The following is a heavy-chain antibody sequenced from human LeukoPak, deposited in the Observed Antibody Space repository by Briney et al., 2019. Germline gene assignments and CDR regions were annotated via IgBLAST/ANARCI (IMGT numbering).Heavy chain of an antibody. CDR1: GLTFSAYW. Sequence: GGSLRLSCAASGLTFSAYWMSWFRQAPGKGLEWVANIKQDGSEKIYVDSVKGRFTISRDNAKNSLYLQMNSLRAEDTAVYYCAKDPTYYYYYYMDVWGKGTTVTVSS. V-gene: IGHV3-7*03. CDR3: AKDPTYYYYYYMDV. CDR2: IKQDGSEK. J-gene: IGHJ6*03.